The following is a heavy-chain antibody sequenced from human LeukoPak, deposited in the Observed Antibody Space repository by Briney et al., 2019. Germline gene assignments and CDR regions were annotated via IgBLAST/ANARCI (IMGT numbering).Heavy chain of an antibody. J-gene: IGHJ5*02. V-gene: IGHV4-59*01. Sequence: PSETLSLTCTVSGGSISSYYWSWIRQPPGKGLEWIGYIYYSGSTNYNPSLKSRVTISVDTSKNQFSLKLSSVTAADTAVYYCARGLLGSSWYLNWFDPWGQGTLVTVSS. D-gene: IGHD6-13*01. CDR3: ARGLLGSSWYLNWFDP. CDR2: IYYSGST. CDR1: GGSISSYY.